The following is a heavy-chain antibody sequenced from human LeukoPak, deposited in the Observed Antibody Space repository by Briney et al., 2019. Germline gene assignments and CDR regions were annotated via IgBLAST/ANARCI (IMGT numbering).Heavy chain of an antibody. CDR3: ARSMRRGGGYHRAPFDY. V-gene: IGHV4-30-2*01. CDR1: GGSISSGGYY. Sequence: SETLSLTCTVSGGSISSGGYYWSWIRQPPGKGLEWIGYIYHSGSTYYNPSLKSRVTISVDRSKNQFSLKLSSVTAADTAVYYCARSMRRGGGYHRAPFDYWGQGTLDTVSS. D-gene: IGHD3-22*01. J-gene: IGHJ4*02. CDR2: IYHSGST.